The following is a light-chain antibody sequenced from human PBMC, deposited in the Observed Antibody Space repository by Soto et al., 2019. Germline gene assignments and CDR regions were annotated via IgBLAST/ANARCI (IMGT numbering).Light chain of an antibody. CDR2: DVS. CDR3: CSYTRSGTLI. V-gene: IGLV2-14*01. Sequence: QSVLTQPASVSGSPGQSITISCVGTSGDIGDYNYVSWYQQHPGKVPKVIIYDVSNRPSGVSYRFSGTKSGNTASLTFSGLQVEDEADYYCCSYTRSGTLIFGTGTKVTVL. J-gene: IGLJ1*01. CDR1: SGDIGDYNY.